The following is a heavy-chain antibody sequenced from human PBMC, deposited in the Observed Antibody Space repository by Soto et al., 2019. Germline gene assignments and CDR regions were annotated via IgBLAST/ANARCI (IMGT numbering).Heavy chain of an antibody. Sequence: SLRLSCAASGFTFSSYGMHWVRQAPGKGLEWVAVISYDGSNKYHADSVKGRFTISRDNSKNTLYLQMNSLRAEDTAVYYCAKDFPCSSTSCSIGPFDYWGQGTLVTVSS. CDR1: GFTFSSYG. D-gene: IGHD2-2*01. V-gene: IGHV3-30*18. CDR3: AKDFPCSSTSCSIGPFDY. J-gene: IGHJ4*02. CDR2: ISYDGSNK.